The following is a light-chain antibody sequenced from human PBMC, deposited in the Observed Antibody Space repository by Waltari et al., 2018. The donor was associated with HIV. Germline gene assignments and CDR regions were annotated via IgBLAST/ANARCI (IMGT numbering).Light chain of an antibody. V-gene: IGKV3-20*01. CDR2: GAS. CDR3: QQYGSSPR. CDR1: QSVSSSY. Sequence: EIVLTQSPGTLSLSPGERATLSCRASQSVSSSYLAWYQKKPGQAPRLLIYGASSRATGIPDRFGGSGSGTDFTLSISRLEPEDFAVYYCQQYGSSPRFGQGTKVEIK. J-gene: IGKJ1*01.